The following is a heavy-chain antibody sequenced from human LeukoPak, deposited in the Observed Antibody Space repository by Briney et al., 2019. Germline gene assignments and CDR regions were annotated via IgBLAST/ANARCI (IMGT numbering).Heavy chain of an antibody. Sequence: GGSLRLSCAASGFTFSSYAMSWVRQPPGKGLEWVSAISGSGGSTYYADSVKGRFTISRDNPKNTLYLQMNSLRAEDTAVYYCAKDLYSSSSHDKFDPWGQGTLVTVSS. CDR1: GFTFSSYA. CDR2: ISGSGGST. J-gene: IGHJ5*02. CDR3: AKDLYSSSSHDKFDP. D-gene: IGHD6-6*01. V-gene: IGHV3-23*01.